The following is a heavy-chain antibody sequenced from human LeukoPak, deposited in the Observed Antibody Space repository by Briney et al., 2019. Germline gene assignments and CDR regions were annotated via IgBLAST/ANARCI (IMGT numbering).Heavy chain of an antibody. D-gene: IGHD1-26*01. V-gene: IGHV4-61*02. Sequence: SETLSLTCTVSDGSISSGSYYWSWIRQPAGKVQEWIGRIYTSGSTNYNPSLKSRVTISVDTSKNQFSLKLSSVTAADTAVYYCARVRVGATTTFDYWGQGTLVTVSS. CDR3: ARVRVGATTTFDY. CDR1: DGSISSGSYY. J-gene: IGHJ4*02. CDR2: IYTSGST.